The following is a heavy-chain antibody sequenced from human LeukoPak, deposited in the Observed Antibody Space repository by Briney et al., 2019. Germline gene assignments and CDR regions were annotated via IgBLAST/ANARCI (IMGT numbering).Heavy chain of an antibody. Sequence: PGGSLRLSCAASGFTFSHYSMNWVRQAPGKGLEWVSVISSSSNSIQYADSVKGRFTISRDNANNSLYLQMNSLRAEDTAVYYCARGDRVGVTTGHFDYWGQGTLVTVSS. V-gene: IGHV3-21*04. CDR3: ARGDRVGVTTGHFDY. CDR1: GFTFSHYS. CDR2: ISSSSNSI. J-gene: IGHJ4*02. D-gene: IGHD1-26*01.